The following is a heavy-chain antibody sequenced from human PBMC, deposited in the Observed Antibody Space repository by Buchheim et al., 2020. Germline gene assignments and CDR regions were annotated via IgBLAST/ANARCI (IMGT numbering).Heavy chain of an antibody. CDR1: GFTFSSYS. CDR3: ARTLASGGGYSGYDYRPSYYYYGMDV. CDR2: ISSSSSYI. D-gene: IGHD5-12*01. Sequence: EVQLVESGGGLVKPGGSLRLSCAASGFTFSSYSMNWVRQAPGKGLEWVSSISSSSSYIYYADSVKGRFTISRDNAKNSLYLQMNSLRAEDTAVYYCARTLASGGGYSGYDYRPSYYYYGMDVWGQGTT. J-gene: IGHJ6*02. V-gene: IGHV3-21*01.